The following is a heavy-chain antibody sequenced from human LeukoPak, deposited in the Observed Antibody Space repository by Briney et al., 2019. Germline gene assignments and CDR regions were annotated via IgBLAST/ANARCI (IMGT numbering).Heavy chain of an antibody. J-gene: IGHJ4*02. Sequence: SEALSLTCTVSGGSISSYYWSWLRQPAGKGLEWIGRIYTSGSTNYNPSLKSRVTMSVDTSKNQFSLKLSSVTAADTAVYYCASHSSGYKFDYWGQGTLVTVSS. CDR1: GGSISSYY. CDR3: ASHSSGYKFDY. D-gene: IGHD3-22*01. CDR2: IYTSGST. V-gene: IGHV4-4*07.